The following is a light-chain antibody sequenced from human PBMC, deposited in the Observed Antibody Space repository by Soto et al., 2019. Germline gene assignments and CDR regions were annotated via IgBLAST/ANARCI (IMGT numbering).Light chain of an antibody. V-gene: IGKV3-20*01. CDR2: GAS. CDR1: QSVSSSY. CDR3: QQYDSSLSWT. J-gene: IGKJ1*01. Sequence: EIVLTQSPGTLSLSPGERATLSCRASQSVSSSYLAWYQRKPGQAPRLLIYGASSRATGIPDRFSGSRSGTDFTLTISRLEPEDFAVYYCQQYDSSLSWTFGQGTNVEIK.